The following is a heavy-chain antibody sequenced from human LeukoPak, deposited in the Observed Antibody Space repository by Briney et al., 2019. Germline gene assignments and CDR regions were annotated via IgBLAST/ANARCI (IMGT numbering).Heavy chain of an antibody. V-gene: IGHV1-46*01. J-gene: IGHJ4*02. Sequence: ASVRVSCKASGYIFTNYYIHWVRQAPGQGLEWMEVINPTGGSTSYAQNFQDRVTMITDTSTSTVYMDLNSLRSEDTAMYFCARDASTAGYTFQFWGQGSPVIVSS. D-gene: IGHD5-24*01. CDR1: GYIFTNYY. CDR3: ARDASTAGYTFQF. CDR2: INPTGGST.